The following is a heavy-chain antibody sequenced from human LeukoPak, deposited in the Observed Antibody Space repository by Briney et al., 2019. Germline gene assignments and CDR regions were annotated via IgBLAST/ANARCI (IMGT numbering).Heavy chain of an antibody. J-gene: IGHJ4*02. CDR1: GFTFSSYS. CDR3: AREFYYDSSGYYLDY. Sequence: GGSLRLSCAASGFTFSSYSMNWVRQAPGKGLEWVSSISSSSSYIYYADSVKGRFTISRDNAKNSLYLQMNSLRAEDTAVYYCAREFYYDSSGYYLDYWGQGTLVTASS. CDR2: ISSSSSYI. V-gene: IGHV3-21*01. D-gene: IGHD3-22*01.